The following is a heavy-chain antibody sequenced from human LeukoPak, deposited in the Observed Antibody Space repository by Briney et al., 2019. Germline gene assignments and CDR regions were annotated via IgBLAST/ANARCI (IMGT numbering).Heavy chain of an antibody. V-gene: IGHV3-23*01. CDR1: GFTFSNYA. D-gene: IGHD6-13*01. CDR3: ARGLYMYSSNWAYVDY. CDR2: ISASSGTT. Sequence: GGSLRLSCAASGFTFSNYAMSWVRQAPGKGLEWVSAISASSGTTYYADSVKGRFTISRDNSKNTLYLQMNSLRAEDTAVYYCARGLYMYSSNWAYVDYWGQGTLVSVSS. J-gene: IGHJ4*02.